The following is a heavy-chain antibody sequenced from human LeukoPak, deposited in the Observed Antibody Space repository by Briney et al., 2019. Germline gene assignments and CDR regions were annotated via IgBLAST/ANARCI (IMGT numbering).Heavy chain of an antibody. CDR3: ARGFWSGYSDY. Sequence: QAGGSLRLSCAASGFTFSSYAMSWVRQAPGKGLECVSAISGSGGSTYYADAVKGRFTISRDNSKNTLYLQMNSLSAEDTAVYYCARGFWSGYSDYWGQGTLVTVSS. CDR1: GFTFSSYA. J-gene: IGHJ4*02. D-gene: IGHD3-3*01. CDR2: ISGSGGST. V-gene: IGHV3-23*01.